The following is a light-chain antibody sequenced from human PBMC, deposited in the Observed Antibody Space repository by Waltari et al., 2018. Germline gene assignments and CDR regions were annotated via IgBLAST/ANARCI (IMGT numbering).Light chain of an antibody. CDR3: AAWDDSLNGWV. CDR2: SNN. V-gene: IGLV1-44*01. Sequence: QSVLTQPPSASGTPGPMVTISCSGSSSHIGSNPVNWYQQPPGPAPNLLIYSNNQRPSGVPDGFSGSKSGTSASLAISGLQSEDEADYYCAAWDDSLNGWVFGGGTKLTVL. CDR1: SSHIGSNP. J-gene: IGLJ3*02.